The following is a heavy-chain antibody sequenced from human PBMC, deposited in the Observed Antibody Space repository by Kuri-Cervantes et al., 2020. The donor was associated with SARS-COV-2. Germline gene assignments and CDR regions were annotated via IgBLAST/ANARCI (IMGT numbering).Heavy chain of an antibody. J-gene: IGHJ6*02. V-gene: IGHV4-30-2*01. CDR2: IYHSGST. D-gene: IGHD6-6*01. Sequence: SQTLSLTCAVYGGSFSGYYWSWTRQPPGKGLEWIGYIYHSGSTYYNPSLKSRVTISVDRSKNQFSLKLSSVTAADTAVYYCARGAARPYYYYGMDVWGQGTTVTVSS. CDR1: GGSFSGYY. CDR3: ARGAARPYYYYGMDV.